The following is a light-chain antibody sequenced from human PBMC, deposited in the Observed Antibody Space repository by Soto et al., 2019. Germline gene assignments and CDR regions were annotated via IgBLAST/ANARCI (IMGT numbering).Light chain of an antibody. CDR3: SSYTSTTPWV. CDR1: SSDVGGYNY. Sequence: QSALTQPASVSGSPGQSITISCTGTSSDVGGYNYVSWYQQHPGKAPKLIIYDVSNRPSGVSNRFSGSKSGNTASLTISGLQAEDEADYSCSSYTSTTPWVFGGGTKLTVL. CDR2: DVS. J-gene: IGLJ3*02. V-gene: IGLV2-14*01.